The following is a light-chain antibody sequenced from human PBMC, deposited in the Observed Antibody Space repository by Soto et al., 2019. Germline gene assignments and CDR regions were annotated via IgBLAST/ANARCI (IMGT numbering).Light chain of an antibody. CDR1: QSISRW. V-gene: IGKV1-5*01. J-gene: IGKJ1*01. CDR2: DAS. CDR3: QQYNTYSKT. Sequence: DIQMTQSPSTLSASVGDSVTITCRASQSISRWLAWYKQKPGKAPKIVSSDASSLESGVPSRFRGSGSGTEFTLTISSLKPDDFETYYCQQYNTYSKTFGQGTKVDIK.